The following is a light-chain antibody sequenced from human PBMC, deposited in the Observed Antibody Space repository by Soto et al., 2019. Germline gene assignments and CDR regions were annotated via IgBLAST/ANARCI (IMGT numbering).Light chain of an antibody. J-gene: IGKJ1*01. CDR1: QSIGTW. V-gene: IGKV1-5*03. Sequence: DIQMTQSPSTLSASVGDRVTISCRASQSIGTWLAWFQQKPGKAPKLLIYQASNLESGVPSRFSGSGSGTEFALTISSLQPDDFATYYCQQSNSFSRTFGQGTKV. CDR2: QAS. CDR3: QQSNSFSRT.